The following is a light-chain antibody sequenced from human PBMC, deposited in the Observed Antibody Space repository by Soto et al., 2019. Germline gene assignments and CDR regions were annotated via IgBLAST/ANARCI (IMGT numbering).Light chain of an antibody. CDR3: MQALRTPAA. CDR1: QSLLHSNGYNY. J-gene: IGKJ2*01. Sequence: DIVMTQSPLSLPVTPGEPASMSCRSSQSLLHSNGYNYLDWYLQKPGQSPQLLIYLGSNRASGVTDRFSGSGSGTDFTLKISRVEAEDVGVYYCMQALRTPAAFGQGTKLEIK. V-gene: IGKV2-28*01. CDR2: LGS.